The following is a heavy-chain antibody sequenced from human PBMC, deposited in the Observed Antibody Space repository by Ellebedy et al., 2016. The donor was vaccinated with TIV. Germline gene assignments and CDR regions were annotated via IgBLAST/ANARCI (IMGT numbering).Heavy chain of an antibody. J-gene: IGHJ6*02. V-gene: IGHV3-48*02. Sequence: GESLKISCAASGFTFSRNAMSWVRQAPGKGLEWVSVISGRSRSTYYADSVKGRFTISRDNAKNSLYLQMNSLRDEDTAVYYCARAPPGGDYGYYYYGMDVWGQGTTVTVSS. CDR2: ISGRSRST. D-gene: IGHD4-17*01. CDR1: GFTFSRNA. CDR3: ARAPPGGDYGYYYYGMDV.